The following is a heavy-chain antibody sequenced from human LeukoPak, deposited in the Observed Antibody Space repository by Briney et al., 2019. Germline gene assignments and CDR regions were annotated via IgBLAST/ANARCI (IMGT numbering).Heavy chain of an antibody. CDR3: VRLPQWLVPQGAFDI. CDR2: IYYSGST. V-gene: IGHV4-59*08. CDR1: GGSISSYY. D-gene: IGHD6-19*01. Sequence: SETLSLTCSVSGGSISSYYWSWLRQPPGKGLEWIGYIYYSGSTNYNPSRQSRVTMSLDTSKNQFSLKLSSVTAADTAVYYCVRLPQWLVPQGAFDIWGQGAMVTVSS. J-gene: IGHJ3*02.